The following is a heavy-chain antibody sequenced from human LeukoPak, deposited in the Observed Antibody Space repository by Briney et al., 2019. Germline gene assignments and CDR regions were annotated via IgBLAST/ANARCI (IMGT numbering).Heavy chain of an antibody. CDR1: GYTLTELS. CDR3: ATVHHLRYFDWPRGNWFDP. Sequence: ASVKVSCKVSGYTLTELSMHWVRQAPGKGLEWMGGFDPEDGETIYAQKFQGRVTMTEDTSTDTAYMELSSLRSEDTAVYYCATVHHLRYFDWPRGNWFDPWGQGTLVTVSS. D-gene: IGHD3-9*01. V-gene: IGHV1-24*01. CDR2: FDPEDGET. J-gene: IGHJ5*02.